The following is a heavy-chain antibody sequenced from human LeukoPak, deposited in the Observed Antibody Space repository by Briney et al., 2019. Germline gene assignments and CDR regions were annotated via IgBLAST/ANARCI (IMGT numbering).Heavy chain of an antibody. CDR2: ISAYNGNT. J-gene: IGHJ4*02. V-gene: IGHV1-18*01. Sequence: ASVKVSCKASGYTFTSYGISWVRQAPGQGLEWMGWISAYNGNTNYAQKLQGRVTMTEDTSTDTAYMELSSLRSEDTAVYYCSVAAAGTGPYFDYWGQGTLVTVSS. D-gene: IGHD6-13*01. CDR1: GYTFTSYG. CDR3: SVAAAGTGPYFDY.